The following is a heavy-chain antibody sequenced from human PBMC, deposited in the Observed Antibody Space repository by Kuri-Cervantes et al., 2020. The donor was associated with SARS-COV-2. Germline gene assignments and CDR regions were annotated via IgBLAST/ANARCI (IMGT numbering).Heavy chain of an antibody. CDR2: INPSGGST. CDR1: GYTFTSYG. D-gene: IGHD7-27*01. CDR3: ARAELTGIDY. J-gene: IGHJ4*02. Sequence: ASVKVSCKASGYTFTSYGISWVRQAPGQGLEWMGIINPSGGSTSYAQKFQGRVTMTRDTSTSTVYMELSSLRSEDTAVYYCARAELTGIDYWGQGTLVTVSS. V-gene: IGHV1-46*01.